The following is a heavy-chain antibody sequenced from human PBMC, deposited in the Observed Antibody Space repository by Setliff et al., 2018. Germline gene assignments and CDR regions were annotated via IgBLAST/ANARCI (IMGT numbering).Heavy chain of an antibody. CDR3: ARRETYYNFWSGYYAY. Sequence: SETLSLTCTVSGGSIRSSSYYWGWIRQPPGQGLEWIAYIYYSGITYYNPSLKSRVTISVDTSKNQFSLKLSSVTAADTAVYYCARRETYYNFWSGYYAYWGQGTLVTVSS. J-gene: IGHJ4*02. D-gene: IGHD3-3*01. CDR2: IYYSGIT. CDR1: GGSIRSSSYY. V-gene: IGHV4-39*07.